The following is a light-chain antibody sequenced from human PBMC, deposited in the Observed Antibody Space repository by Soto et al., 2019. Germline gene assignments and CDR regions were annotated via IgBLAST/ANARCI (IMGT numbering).Light chain of an antibody. CDR2: SNN. Sequence: QSVLTQPPSASGTPGQRVTISCSRSSSNIGSNTVNWYQQLPGTAPKLLIYSNNQRPSGAPDRVSGSKSGTSASLAISGLQSEDEADYYCAAWDDSLNGYYVFGTGTKLTVL. CDR1: SSNIGSNT. CDR3: AAWDDSLNGYYV. V-gene: IGLV1-44*01. J-gene: IGLJ1*01.